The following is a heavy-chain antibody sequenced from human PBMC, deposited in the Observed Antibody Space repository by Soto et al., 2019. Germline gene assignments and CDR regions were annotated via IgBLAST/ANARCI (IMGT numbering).Heavy chain of an antibody. CDR2: IYYSGST. J-gene: IGHJ4*02. D-gene: IGHD2-21*02. CDR3: ARQRNSVVTQDYFDD. Sequence: PSETLSLTCTVPGGSISSRSYYWGWIRQSPGKGLEWIGSIYYSGSTYYNPSLKSRVAMSVDTSKNQFSLKLRSVSAADTAVYYCARQRNSVVTQDYFDDWGQGTLVTVSS. CDR1: GGSISSRSYY. V-gene: IGHV4-39*01.